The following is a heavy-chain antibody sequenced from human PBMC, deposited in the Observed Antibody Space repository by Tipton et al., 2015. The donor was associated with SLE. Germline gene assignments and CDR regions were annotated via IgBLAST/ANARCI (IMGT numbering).Heavy chain of an antibody. V-gene: IGHV4-39*01. CDR3: ARASWDHRGSGSFSDY. CDR2: IYYNGGT. J-gene: IGHJ4*02. Sequence: TLSLTCTVSGGSISSRSYYWGWIRQPPGKGLEWIATIYYNGGTQYNPSLKSRVTISVDTSRNQFSLILSSVTAADTAVYYCARASWDHRGSGSFSDYWGQGKLVTVSS. CDR1: GGSISSRSYY. D-gene: IGHD3-10*01.